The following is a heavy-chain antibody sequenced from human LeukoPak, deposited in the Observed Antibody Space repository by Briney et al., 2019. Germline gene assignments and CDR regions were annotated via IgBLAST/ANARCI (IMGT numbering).Heavy chain of an antibody. CDR1: GGSFSGYY. Sequence: PSETLSLTCAVYGGSFSGYYWSWIRQPPGKGLEWIGEINHSGSTNYNPSLKSRVTISVDTSKNQFSLKLSSVTAADTAVYYCAICPKGRYCSSTSCCYYFDYWGQGTLVTVSS. D-gene: IGHD2-2*01. V-gene: IGHV4-34*01. J-gene: IGHJ4*02. CDR3: AICPKGRYCSSTSCCYYFDY. CDR2: INHSGST.